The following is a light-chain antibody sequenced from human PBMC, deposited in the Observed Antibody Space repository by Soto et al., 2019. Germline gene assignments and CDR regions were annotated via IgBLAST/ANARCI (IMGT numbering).Light chain of an antibody. CDR3: QQRSNWIT. Sequence: EIVLTQSPATLSLSPGERATLSCRASQSVSSYLAWYQQKPGQAPRLLIYDASNRATGIPARFSGSGSGTDFTLTSSSLEPEDAAVYYCQQRSNWITFGQGTRLEIK. J-gene: IGKJ5*01. CDR1: QSVSSY. V-gene: IGKV3-11*01. CDR2: DAS.